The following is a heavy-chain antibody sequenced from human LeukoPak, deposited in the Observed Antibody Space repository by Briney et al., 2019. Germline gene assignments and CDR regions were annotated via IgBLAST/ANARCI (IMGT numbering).Heavy chain of an antibody. Sequence: ASVKASCKASGYTLTNNDISWVRQAAGQGLEWMGWMNPRSGNTGYAQKFQGRVTMTRDTSITTAYMELSALRSEDTAVYYCAKVVSGGHHDYWGQGTLVTVSS. D-gene: IGHD2-15*01. CDR3: AKVVSGGHHDY. CDR2: MNPRSGNT. CDR1: GYTLTNND. V-gene: IGHV1-8*01. J-gene: IGHJ4*02.